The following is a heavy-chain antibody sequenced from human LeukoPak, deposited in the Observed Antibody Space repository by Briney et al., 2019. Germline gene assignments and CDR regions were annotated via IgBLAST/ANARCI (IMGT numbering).Heavy chain of an antibody. CDR1: GFTFSSYA. J-gene: IGHJ4*02. CDR2: ISGSGGST. D-gene: IGHD6-19*01. V-gene: IGHV3-23*01. CDR3: AKVFIAVAGVYYFDY. Sequence: GGSLRLSCAASGFTFSSYAMSWVRQAPGKGPEWVSAISGSGGSTYYADSVKGRFTISRDNSKNTLYLQMNSLRAEDTAVYYCAKVFIAVAGVYYFDYWGQGTLVTVSS.